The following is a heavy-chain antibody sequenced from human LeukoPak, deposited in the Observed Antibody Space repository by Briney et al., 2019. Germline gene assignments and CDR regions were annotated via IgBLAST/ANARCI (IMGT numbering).Heavy chain of an antibody. D-gene: IGHD2-15*01. CDR2: ISYDGSNK. Sequence: LGRSLRLSCAASGFTFSSYGMHWVRQASGKGLEWVAVISYDGSNKYYADSVKGRFTISRDNSKNTLYLQMNSLRAEDTAVYYCAKDYCSSTSCYQVYCSGGSCYSGGSYGMDVWGQGTTVTVSS. V-gene: IGHV3-30*18. CDR1: GFTFSSYG. J-gene: IGHJ6*02. CDR3: AKDYCSSTSCYQVYCSGGSCYSGGSYGMDV.